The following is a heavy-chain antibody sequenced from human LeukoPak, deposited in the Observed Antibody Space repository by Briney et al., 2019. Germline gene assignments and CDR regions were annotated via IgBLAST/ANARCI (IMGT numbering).Heavy chain of an antibody. J-gene: IGHJ4*02. CDR1: GFTFSDYY. CDR2: ISSSGSTI. V-gene: IGHV3-11*01. D-gene: IGHD2-2*01. Sequence: GSLRLSCAAPGFTFSDYYMSWIRQAPGKGLEWVSYISSSGSTIYYADSVKGRFTISRDNAKNSLYLQMNSLRAEDTAVYYCARDRLGCSSTSCYGGFFDYWGQGTRVTVSS. CDR3: ARDRLGCSSTSCYGGFFDY.